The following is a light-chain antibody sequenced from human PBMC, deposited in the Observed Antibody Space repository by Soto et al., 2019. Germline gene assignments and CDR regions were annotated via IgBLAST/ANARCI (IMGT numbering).Light chain of an antibody. V-gene: IGLV1-44*01. CDR3: AAWDDSLNGLV. J-gene: IGLJ2*01. Sequence: QSVLTQPPSASGTPGPRVTISCSGSSSNIGSNTVNWYQQLPGTAPKLLIYTNNQRPSGVPDRFSGSKSGTSASLAISGLQSEDEADYYCAAWDDSLNGLVFGGGTKVTVL. CDR1: SSNIGSNT. CDR2: TNN.